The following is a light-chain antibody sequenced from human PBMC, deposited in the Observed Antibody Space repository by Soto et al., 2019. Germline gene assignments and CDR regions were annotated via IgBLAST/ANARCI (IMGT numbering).Light chain of an antibody. CDR2: GAS. CDR3: RQYNNWPPIT. CDR1: QSVSSN. J-gene: IGKJ5*01. V-gene: IGKV3-15*01. Sequence: EIVMTQSPATLSVSPGERATLSCRASQSVSSNLAWYQQKPGQAPRLLIYGASTRATGIPARFSGSGSGTEFTLTISSLQYEDFAVYYCRQYNNWPPITFGQGTQLEIK.